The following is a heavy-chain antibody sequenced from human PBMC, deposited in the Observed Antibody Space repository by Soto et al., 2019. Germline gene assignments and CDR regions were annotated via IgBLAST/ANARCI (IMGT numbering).Heavy chain of an antibody. CDR2: ISGSGGST. Sequence: GGSLRLSCAASGFTFSSYAMSWVRQAPGKGLEWVSAISGSGGSTYYADSVKGRFTISRDNSKNTLYLQMNSLRAEDTAVYYCAKVWDSSSSGGDYYFDYWGQGTLVTV. V-gene: IGHV3-23*01. CDR3: AKVWDSSSSGGDYYFDY. D-gene: IGHD6-6*01. CDR1: GFTFSSYA. J-gene: IGHJ4*02.